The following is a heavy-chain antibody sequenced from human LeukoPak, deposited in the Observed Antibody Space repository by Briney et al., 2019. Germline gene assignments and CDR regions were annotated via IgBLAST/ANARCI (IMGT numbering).Heavy chain of an antibody. CDR2: ISGNGVST. Sequence: GGSLRLSSAASGFTFSTYAMYWVRRTPGKGLEYVSVISGNGVSTHYATSVKGRFTISRDNSKNTLYLQMGSLRAEDMAVYYCARDATDIVVVPAAVGPFDLWGQGTLVTVSS. J-gene: IGHJ4*02. CDR1: GFTFSTYA. V-gene: IGHV3-64*01. CDR3: ARDATDIVVVPAAVGPFDL. D-gene: IGHD2-2*01.